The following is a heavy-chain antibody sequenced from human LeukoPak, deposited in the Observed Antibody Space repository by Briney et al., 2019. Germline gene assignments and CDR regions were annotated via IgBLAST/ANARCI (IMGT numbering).Heavy chain of an antibody. D-gene: IGHD3-3*01. CDR1: GYTFTSYG. Sequence: ASVKVSCKASGYTFTSYGISWVRQAPGQGLEWMGWISAYNGNTNYAQKLQGRVTMNTDTSTSTAYVGLRSLRSDDTAVYYCARADFWSGYYDYWGQGTLVTVSS. V-gene: IGHV1-18*01. CDR3: ARADFWSGYYDY. CDR2: ISAYNGNT. J-gene: IGHJ4*02.